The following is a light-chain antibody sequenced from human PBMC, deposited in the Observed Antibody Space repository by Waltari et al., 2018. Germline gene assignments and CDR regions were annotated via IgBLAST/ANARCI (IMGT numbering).Light chain of an antibody. Sequence: EIVITQPPATLSVSPGERATLSCRASQSISSNLARYQQKPGQTPRLLIYGASTRATGIPARFSGSGSGTEFTLTISSLQSEDFAVYYCQQYNNWPITFGGGTKVEIK. CDR1: QSISSN. J-gene: IGKJ4*01. CDR2: GAS. V-gene: IGKV3-15*01. CDR3: QQYNNWPIT.